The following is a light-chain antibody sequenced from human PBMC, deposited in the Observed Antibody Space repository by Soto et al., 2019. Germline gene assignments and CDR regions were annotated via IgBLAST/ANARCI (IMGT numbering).Light chain of an antibody. CDR2: KAS. Sequence: DIQMTQSPSTLSASVGDSLTITCRASQSISIWLAWYQQKPGKAPKILIYKASSLESGVPSRFSGSGSGTEFTLIISNLQPDDFATYYCQQYNSYSFGQGTKVDIK. CDR1: QSISIW. CDR3: QQYNSYS. V-gene: IGKV1-5*03. J-gene: IGKJ1*01.